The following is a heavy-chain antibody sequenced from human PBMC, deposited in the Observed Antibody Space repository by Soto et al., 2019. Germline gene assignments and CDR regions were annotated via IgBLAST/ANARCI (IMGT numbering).Heavy chain of an antibody. CDR2: ISYDGSNK. CDR1: GFTFSSYA. V-gene: IGHV3-30-3*01. J-gene: IGHJ4*02. CDR3: ARGPIAAAGIVDY. Sequence: GGSLRLSCAASGFTFSSYAMHWVRQAPGKGLEWVAVISYDGSNKYYADSVKGRFTISRDNSKNTLYLQMNSLRAEDTAVYYCARGPIAAAGIVDYWGQGTLVTVSS. D-gene: IGHD6-13*01.